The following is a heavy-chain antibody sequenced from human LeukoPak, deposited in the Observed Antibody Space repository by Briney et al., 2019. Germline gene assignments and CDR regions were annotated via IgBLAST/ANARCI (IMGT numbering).Heavy chain of an antibody. V-gene: IGHV1-24*01. CDR2: FDPEDGET. J-gene: IGHJ3*02. CDR1: GYTLTELS. Sequence: ASVKVSCKVSGYTLTELSMHWVRQAPGKGLEWMGGFDPEDGETIYAQKFQGRVTMTEDTSTDTAYMELSSLRSEDTAVYYCATEPIAAAAKGNAFDIWGQGTMVTVSS. CDR3: ATEPIAAAAKGNAFDI. D-gene: IGHD6-13*01.